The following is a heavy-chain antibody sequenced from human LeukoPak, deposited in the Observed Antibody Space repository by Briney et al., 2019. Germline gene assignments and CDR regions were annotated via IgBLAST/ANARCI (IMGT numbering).Heavy chain of an antibody. D-gene: IGHD3-22*01. CDR2: IYYSGST. CDR1: GGSISSYY. J-gene: IGHJ2*01. Sequence: SETLSLTFTVSGGSISSYYWSWIRQPPGKGLEWIGYIYYSGSTNYNPSLKSRVTISVDTSKNQFSLKLSSVTASDTAVYYCARHHYYDSSGYYSPGDFDLWGRGTLVTVSS. V-gene: IGHV4-59*08. CDR3: ARHHYYDSSGYYSPGDFDL.